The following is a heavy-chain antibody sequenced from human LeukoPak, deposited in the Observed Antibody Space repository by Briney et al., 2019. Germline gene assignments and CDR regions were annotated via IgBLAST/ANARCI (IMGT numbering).Heavy chain of an antibody. J-gene: IGHJ4*02. D-gene: IGHD3-10*01. Sequence: QPGRSLRLSCAASGFTFSRYGMHWVRQAPGKGLEWVALIWYDESHQYYADSVKGRFTISRDNSKNTLHLQMDSLRAEDTAVYYCARPYDGSYYFDLWGQGTLVTVSS. CDR2: IWYDESHQ. CDR3: ARPYDGSYYFDL. V-gene: IGHV3-33*01. CDR1: GFTFSRYG.